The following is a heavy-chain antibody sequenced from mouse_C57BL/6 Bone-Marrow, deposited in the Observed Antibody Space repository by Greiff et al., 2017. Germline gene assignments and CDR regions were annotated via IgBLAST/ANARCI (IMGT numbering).Heavy chain of an antibody. J-gene: IGHJ3*01. CDR2: IDPGNGDT. CDR3: TTGGLRRAWFAY. D-gene: IGHD2-4*01. V-gene: IGHV14-4*01. Sequence: EVQLQQSGAELVRPGASVKLSCTASGFNIKDDCMHWVKQRPEQGLEWIGWIDPGNGDTEYASKFQGKATITADTSSNTAYLQLSSLTSEDTAVYYCTTGGLRRAWFAYWGQGTLVTVSA. CDR1: GFNIKDDC.